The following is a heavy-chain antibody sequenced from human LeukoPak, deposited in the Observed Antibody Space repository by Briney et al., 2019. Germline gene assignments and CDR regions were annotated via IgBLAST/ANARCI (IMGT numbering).Heavy chain of an antibody. D-gene: IGHD6-13*01. J-gene: IGHJ4*02. CDR3: ARDPRTSSTSRNYFES. CDR1: GFTFTNYA. V-gene: IGHV3-30-3*01. Sequence: GGSLRLSCAASGFTFTNYAMHWVRQAPGKGLEWVAVISVDGSNKFYAGSVRGRCTISRDNSKNTMSLQMDSLRGEDTAVYYCARDPRTSSTSRNYFESWGQGTLVTVSS. CDR2: ISVDGSNK.